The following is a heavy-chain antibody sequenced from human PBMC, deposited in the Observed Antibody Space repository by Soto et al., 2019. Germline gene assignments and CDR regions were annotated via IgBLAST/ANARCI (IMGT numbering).Heavy chain of an antibody. J-gene: IGHJ6*02. V-gene: IGHV3-23*01. D-gene: IGHD3-22*01. CDR1: GFSFRSYA. CDR2: ISGSGGST. CDR3: AKGVLDSSGYLDNYYYYYGMDV. Sequence: PGGSLRLSCGASGFSFRSYAMSWVRQAPGKGLEWVSGISGSGGSTYYADSVKGRFTISRDNSKNTQYLQMNSLRAEDTAVYYCAKGVLDSSGYLDNYYYYYGMDVWGQGTKVTVYS.